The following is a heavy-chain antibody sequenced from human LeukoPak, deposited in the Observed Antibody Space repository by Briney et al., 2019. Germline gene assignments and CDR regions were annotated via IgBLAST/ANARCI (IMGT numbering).Heavy chain of an antibody. CDR1: GFTFDDYG. CDR2: INWNGGST. CDR3: ARDSSGYYYYFDY. D-gene: IGHD3-22*01. Sequence: PGGSLRLSCAPSGFTFDDYGMSWVRHAPGKGMEWVAGINWNGGSTGYADSVKGRFTISRDNAKNSLYLQMNSLRAEDTALYYCARDSSGYYYYFDYWGQGTLVTVSS. V-gene: IGHV3-20*04. J-gene: IGHJ4*02.